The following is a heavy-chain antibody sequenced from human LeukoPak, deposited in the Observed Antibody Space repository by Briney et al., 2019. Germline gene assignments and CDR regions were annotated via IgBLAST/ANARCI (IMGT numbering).Heavy chain of an antibody. CDR1: GYTFTSDY. J-gene: IGHJ4*02. Sequence: ASVKVSCKASGYTFTSDYIHWVRQAPGQGLEWLGIINPSGGRTTYGQNFQGRVTMTRDTSTSNVYMELSSLRSEDTAVYYCARGSRFLDYWGQGTLVTVSS. V-gene: IGHV1-46*01. CDR2: INPSGGRT. D-gene: IGHD3-3*01. CDR3: ARGSRFLDY.